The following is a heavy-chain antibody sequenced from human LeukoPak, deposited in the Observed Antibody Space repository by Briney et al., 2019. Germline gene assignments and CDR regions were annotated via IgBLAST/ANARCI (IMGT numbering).Heavy chain of an antibody. Sequence: SETLSLTCTVSGGSISSYYWSWIRQPPGKGLEWIGYIYYSGSTNYNPSLKSRVTISVDTSKNQFSLKLSSVTAADTAVYYCARRTGYYYGSGSTGGYMDVWGKGTTVTVSS. V-gene: IGHV4-59*01. CDR2: IYYSGST. CDR3: ARRTGYYYGSGSTGGYMDV. J-gene: IGHJ6*03. CDR1: GGSISSYY. D-gene: IGHD3-10*01.